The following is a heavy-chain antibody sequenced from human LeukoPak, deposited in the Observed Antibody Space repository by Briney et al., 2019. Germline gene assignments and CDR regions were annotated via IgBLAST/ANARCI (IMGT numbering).Heavy chain of an antibody. CDR3: ARDRASGHPFDY. D-gene: IGHD3-10*01. Sequence: ASVKVSCKASGYTFTSYGISWVRQAPGQGLEWMGWISAYNGNTNYAQRLQGRVTMTTDTSTSTAYMELRSLRSDDTAVYYCARDRASGHPFDYWGQGTLVTVSS. V-gene: IGHV1-18*01. CDR2: ISAYNGNT. J-gene: IGHJ4*02. CDR1: GYTFTSYG.